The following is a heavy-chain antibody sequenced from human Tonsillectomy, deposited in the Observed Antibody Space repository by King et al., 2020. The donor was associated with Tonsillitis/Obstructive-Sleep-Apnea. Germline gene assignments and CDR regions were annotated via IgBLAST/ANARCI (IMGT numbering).Heavy chain of an antibody. J-gene: IGHJ4*02. CDR1: GFSLSASGVG. CDR3: AHSRKSRIFGVVIPFDY. V-gene: IGHV2-5*02. D-gene: IGHD3-3*02. CDR2: IYWDDDK. Sequence: ITLQESGPTLVKPTQTLTLTCTFSGFSLSASGVGVGWIRQPPGKALEWLAFIYWDDDKRYSPSLKSRLTITKDTSKNQVVLTMTNMDPVDTATYYCAHSRKSRIFGVVIPFDYWGQGTLVTVSS.